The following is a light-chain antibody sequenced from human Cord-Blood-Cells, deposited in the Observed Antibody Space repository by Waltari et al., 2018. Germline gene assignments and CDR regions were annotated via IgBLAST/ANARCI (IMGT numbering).Light chain of an antibody. CDR2: AAS. CDR3: QQSYSTLEYS. J-gene: IGKJ2*03. CDR1: QSISSY. Sequence: DIQVTQSPCSLSASVGDRVTITCRASQSISSYLNLYQQKPEKAPKRLIYAASSLQSGVPSRFSGSGSGTDFTLTISSLQPEDFATYYCQQSYSTLEYSFGQGTKLEIK. V-gene: IGKV1-39*01.